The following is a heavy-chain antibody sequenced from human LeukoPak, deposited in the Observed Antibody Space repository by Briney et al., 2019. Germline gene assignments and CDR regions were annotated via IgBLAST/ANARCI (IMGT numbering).Heavy chain of an antibody. Sequence: ASVKVSCKASGYTFTSYYMHWVRQAPGQGLEWMGIINPSGGSTSYAQKFQGRVTITADESTSTAYMELSSLRSEDTAVYYCASVEVTTVILVGLDYYYYMDVWGKGTTVTISS. J-gene: IGHJ6*03. CDR1: GYTFTSYY. D-gene: IGHD4-11*01. CDR3: ASVEVTTVILVGLDYYYYMDV. V-gene: IGHV1-46*01. CDR2: INPSGGST.